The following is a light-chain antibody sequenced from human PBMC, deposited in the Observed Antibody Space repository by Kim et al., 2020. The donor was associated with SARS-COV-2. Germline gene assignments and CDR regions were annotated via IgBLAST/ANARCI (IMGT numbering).Light chain of an antibody. CDR3: QQYGSSPT. Sequence: LSLSPGERAPPSCRASQSVSSSLAWYQQRPGQAPRLLIYDASSRATGIPDRFSGSGSGTDFTLTISRLESEDFAVYYCQQYGSSPTFGQGTKLEI. J-gene: IGKJ2*01. CDR2: DAS. V-gene: IGKV3-20*01. CDR1: QSVSSS.